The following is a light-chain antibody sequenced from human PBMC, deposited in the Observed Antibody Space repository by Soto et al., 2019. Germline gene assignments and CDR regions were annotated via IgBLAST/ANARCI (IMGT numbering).Light chain of an antibody. J-gene: IGLJ2*01. CDR1: SSDVGSYNR. V-gene: IGLV2-14*01. CDR2: DVS. CDR3: SSYTSSSTLVV. Sequence: QSALTQPPSVSGSPGQSVTISCTGTSSDVGSYNRVSWYQQHPGKAPKLMIYDVSNRPSGVSNRFSGSKSGNTASLTISGLQAEDEADYYCSSYTSSSTLVVFGGGTKLTVL.